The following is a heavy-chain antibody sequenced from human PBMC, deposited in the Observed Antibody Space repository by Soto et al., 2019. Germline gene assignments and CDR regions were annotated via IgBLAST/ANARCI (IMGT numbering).Heavy chain of an antibody. J-gene: IGHJ6*02. D-gene: IGHD3-3*01. Sequence: PGGSLRLSCAASGFTVSSNYMSWVRQAPGKGLEWVSVIYSGGSTYYADSVKGRFTISRDNSKNTLYLQMNSLRAEDTAVYYCARDRFLEWFYGMDVWGQGTTVTVSS. V-gene: IGHV3-66*01. CDR1: GFTVSSNY. CDR2: IYSGGST. CDR3: ARDRFLEWFYGMDV.